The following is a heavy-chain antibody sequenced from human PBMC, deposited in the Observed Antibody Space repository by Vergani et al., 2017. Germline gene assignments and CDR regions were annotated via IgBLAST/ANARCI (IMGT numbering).Heavy chain of an antibody. V-gene: IGHV5-51*01. CDR2: IYPGDSDT. J-gene: IGHJ5*02. D-gene: IGHD1-20*01. CDR1: GYSFTSYW. Sequence: EVQLVESGGGLVQPGESLKISCKGSGYSFTSYWIGWVRQMPGKGLEWMGIIYPGDSDTRYSPSFQGQVTISADKSISTAYLQWSGLKASDTAMYYCARAPPYNWNDGFDPWGQGTLVTVSS. CDR3: ARAPPYNWNDGFDP.